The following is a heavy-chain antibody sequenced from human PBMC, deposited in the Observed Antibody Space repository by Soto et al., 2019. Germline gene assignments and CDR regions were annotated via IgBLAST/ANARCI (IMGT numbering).Heavy chain of an antibody. CDR1: GFILNAYG. D-gene: IGHD3-16*01. Sequence: QVQLVESGGGVVQPGGSLRLSCAASGFILNAYGMHWVRQAPGKGLEWVAVIWSDGSEKHYADSVKGRFTIFRDDSGNTLYLQLNNLRVEDSAVYYWAKSRDRYNHGYTWGQGTLVTVSS. V-gene: IGHV3-33*03. J-gene: IGHJ4*02. CDR2: IWSDGSEK. CDR3: AKSRDRYNHGYT.